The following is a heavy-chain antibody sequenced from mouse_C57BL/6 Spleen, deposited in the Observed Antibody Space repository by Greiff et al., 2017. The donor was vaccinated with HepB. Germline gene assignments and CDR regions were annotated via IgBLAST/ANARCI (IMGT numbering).Heavy chain of an antibody. CDR2: IDPETGGT. D-gene: IGHD1-3*01. CDR1: GYTFTDYE. J-gene: IGHJ2*01. Sequence: VQLQQSGAELVRPGASVTLSCKASGYTFTDYEMHWVKQTPVHGLEWIGAIDPETGGTAYNQKFKGKAILTADKSSSTAYMELRSLTSEDSAVYYCTKEWICSIDYWGQGTTLTVSS. V-gene: IGHV1-15*01. CDR3: TKEWICSIDY.